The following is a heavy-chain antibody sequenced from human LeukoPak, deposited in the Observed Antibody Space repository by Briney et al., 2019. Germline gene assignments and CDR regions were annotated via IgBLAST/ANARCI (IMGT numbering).Heavy chain of an antibody. V-gene: IGHV3-48*03. D-gene: IGHD4-17*01. Sequence: GGSLRLSCAASGFTFSNYEMNWVRQAPGKGLEWLSYISSSGTTIYYADSVKGRFTISRDNAKNSLYLQMNSLRAEDTAVYYCARGGRTTAELIDYWGQGTLVTVSS. CDR2: ISSSGTTI. J-gene: IGHJ4*02. CDR3: ARGGRTTAELIDY. CDR1: GFTFSNYE.